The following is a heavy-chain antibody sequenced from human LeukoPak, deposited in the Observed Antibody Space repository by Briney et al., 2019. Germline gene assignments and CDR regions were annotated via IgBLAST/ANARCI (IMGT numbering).Heavy chain of an antibody. V-gene: IGHV4-59*08. CDR1: GGSIRSYY. CDR3: ARQTGSGLFILP. D-gene: IGHD3/OR15-3a*01. CDR2: IYHSGST. J-gene: IGHJ4*02. Sequence: SETLSLTCTVSGGSIRSYYWSWIRQPPGKGLEWIGEIYHSGSTNCNPSLKSRVTISVDKSKNQFSLRLTSVTAADTAVYYCARQTGSGLFILPGGQGTLVTVSS.